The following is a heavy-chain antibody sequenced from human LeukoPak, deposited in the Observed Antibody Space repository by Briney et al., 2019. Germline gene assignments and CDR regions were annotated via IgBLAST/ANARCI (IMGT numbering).Heavy chain of an antibody. CDR1: GGSISSGDYY. J-gene: IGHJ6*02. V-gene: IGHV4-30-4*08. Sequence: SETLSLTCTVSGGSISSGDYYWSWIRQPPGKGLEWIGYIYYSGSTYYNPSLKSRVTISVDTSKNQLSLKLSSVTAADTAVYYCARIRVIAAAVYYYYYGMDVWGQGTTVTVSS. D-gene: IGHD6-13*01. CDR3: ARIRVIAAAVYYYYYGMDV. CDR2: IYYSGST.